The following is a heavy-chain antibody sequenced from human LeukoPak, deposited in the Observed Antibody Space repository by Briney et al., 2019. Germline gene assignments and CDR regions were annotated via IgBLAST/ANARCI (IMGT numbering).Heavy chain of an antibody. V-gene: IGHV3-7*03. Sequence: GGSLRLSCAASGFSFSGYWMTWVRQAPGKGLEWEGNIKEDGSEKYYADFVKGRFTISRDNAKNSLDLKMDGLRAEDTAVYYCARRGSTDYWGQGTLVTVSS. J-gene: IGHJ4*02. CDR2: IKEDGSEK. CDR3: ARRGSTDY. CDR1: GFSFSGYW. D-gene: IGHD2/OR15-2a*01.